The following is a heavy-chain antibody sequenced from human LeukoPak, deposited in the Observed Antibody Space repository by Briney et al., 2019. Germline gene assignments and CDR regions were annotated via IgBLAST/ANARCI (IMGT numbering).Heavy chain of an antibody. D-gene: IGHD6-13*01. V-gene: IGHV3-7*01. CDR1: GLTFGSYW. CDR3: AKDTDAGSPFDP. J-gene: IGHJ5*02. CDR2: IKVDGTEK. Sequence: GGSLRLSCAASGLTFGSYWMTWVRQAPGKGLEWVANIKVDGTEKYYVDSVKGRFTISRDNSKNTLYLQMNSLRAEDTAVYYCAKDTDAGSPFDPWGQGTLVTVSS.